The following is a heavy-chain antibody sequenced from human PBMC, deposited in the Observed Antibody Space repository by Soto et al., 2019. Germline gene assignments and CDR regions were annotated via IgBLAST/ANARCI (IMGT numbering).Heavy chain of an antibody. CDR1: VGSFSGYY. V-gene: IGHV4-34*01. Sequence: PSETLSLTCAVYVGSFSGYYWSWIRQPPGKGLEWIGEINYRGSTKYNPSLKSRVTISVDTSKNQFSLKLSSVTAADTAVYYCARTRVWSSYYYYGMDVWGQGTTVTVSS. CDR2: INYRGST. J-gene: IGHJ6*02. D-gene: IGHD3-10*01. CDR3: ARTRVWSSYYYYGMDV.